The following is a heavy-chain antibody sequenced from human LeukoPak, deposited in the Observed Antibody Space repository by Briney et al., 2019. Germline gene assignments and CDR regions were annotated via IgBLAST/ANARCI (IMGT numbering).Heavy chain of an antibody. J-gene: IGHJ4*02. V-gene: IGHV1-46*01. D-gene: IGHD6-6*01. CDR3: ARELGYSSSSSPLDPRYSAMYYFDY. CDR1: GYTFTSYY. CDR2: IKPSGGST. Sequence: ASVKGSCKASGYTFTSYYMHWVRQAPGQGLEWVGIIKPSGGSTSYAQKFQGRVTMTRDMSTSTVYMELSSLRSEDTAVYYCARELGYSSSSSPLDPRYSAMYYFDYWGQGTLVTVSS.